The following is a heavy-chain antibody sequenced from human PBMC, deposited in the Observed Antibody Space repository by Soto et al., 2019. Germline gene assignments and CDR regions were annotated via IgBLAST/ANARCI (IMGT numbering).Heavy chain of an antibody. J-gene: IGHJ3*02. CDR1: GYTFTSYG. V-gene: IGHV1-18*01. CDR2: ISAYNGNT. CDR3: ARDLRYCSGGSCYSGWYDTFAI. D-gene: IGHD2-15*01. Sequence: QVQLVQSGAEVKKPGASVKVSCKASGYTFTSYGISWVRQAPGQGLEWMGWISAYNGNTYYAQNFQGRVTMTTDTSPSTDYMDLRSPRSDDTAVYYCARDLRYCSGGSCYSGWYDTFAIWGQGTMVTVSS.